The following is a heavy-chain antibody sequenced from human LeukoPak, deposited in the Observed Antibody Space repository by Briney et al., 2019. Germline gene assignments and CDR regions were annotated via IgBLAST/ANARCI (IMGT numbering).Heavy chain of an antibody. CDR2: INPNSGGT. D-gene: IGHD3-10*01. Sequence: ASVKVSCKASGYTFTGYYMHWVRQAPGQGLGWMGWINPNSGGTNYAQKSQGRVTMTRDTSISTAYMELSRLRSDDTAVYYCARMYYYGSGNHDAFDIWGQGTMVTVSS. CDR1: GYTFTGYY. J-gene: IGHJ3*02. V-gene: IGHV1-2*02. CDR3: ARMYYYGSGNHDAFDI.